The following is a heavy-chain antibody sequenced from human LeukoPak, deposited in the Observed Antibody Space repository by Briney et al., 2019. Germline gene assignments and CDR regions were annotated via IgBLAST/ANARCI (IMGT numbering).Heavy chain of an antibody. CDR1: GGTFSSYA. J-gene: IGHJ6*03. Sequence: ASVKVSCKASGGTFSSYAISRVRQAPGQGLEWMGGIIPISGTANYAQKFQGRVTITADESTSTAYMELSSLRSEDTAVYYCARSASSSWYGFHMDVWGKGTTVTVSS. CDR2: IIPISGTA. D-gene: IGHD6-13*01. V-gene: IGHV1-69*01. CDR3: ARSASSSWYGFHMDV.